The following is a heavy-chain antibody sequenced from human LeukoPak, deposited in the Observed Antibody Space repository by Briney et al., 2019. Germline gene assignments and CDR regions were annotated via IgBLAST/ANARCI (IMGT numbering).Heavy chain of an antibody. V-gene: IGHV3-23*01. J-gene: IGHJ4*02. D-gene: IGHD6-19*01. CDR1: GFTFSSYA. CDR2: ISGSGGST. Sequence: PGGSLRLSCAASGFTFSSYAMSWVRQAPGKGLEWVSVISGSGGSTYYADSVKGRFTISRDNSKNTLYLQMNRLRAEDTAVYYCAKDPQWLVRGFDYWGQGTLVTVSS. CDR3: AKDPQWLVRGFDY.